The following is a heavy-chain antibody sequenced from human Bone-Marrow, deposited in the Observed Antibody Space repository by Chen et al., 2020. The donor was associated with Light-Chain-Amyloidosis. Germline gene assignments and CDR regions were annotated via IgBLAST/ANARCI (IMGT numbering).Heavy chain of an antibody. Sequence: QLLAAGAGLAHPGGSLALSCAASGFTFGNSAMAWVRQAPGKGLAWVSGIRGDGGSTYYADSVRGRFSISRDNSKNMLFLQMNSLRVEDTAVYYCAKSRQFYYEECVDPWGQGTLVTVAS. CDR1: GFTFGNSA. D-gene: IGHD3-16*01. CDR3: AKSRQFYYEECVDP. CDR2: IRGDGGST. V-gene: IGHV3-23*01. J-gene: IGHJ5*02.